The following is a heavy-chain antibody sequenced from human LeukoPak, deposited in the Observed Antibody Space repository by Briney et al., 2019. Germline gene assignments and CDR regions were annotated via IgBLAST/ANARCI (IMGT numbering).Heavy chain of an antibody. V-gene: IGHV3-15*01. CDR2: IKSKTDGGTT. Sequence: GGSLRLSCAASGFTFSNAWMSWVRQAPGKGLEWVGRIKSKTDGGTTDYAAPVKGRFTISRDDSKNTLYLQMNSLKTEDTAVYYCTTEIDRLVATYYYYYMDVWGKGTTVTISS. CDR3: TTEIDRLVATYYYYYMDV. D-gene: IGHD5-12*01. J-gene: IGHJ6*03. CDR1: GFTFSNAW.